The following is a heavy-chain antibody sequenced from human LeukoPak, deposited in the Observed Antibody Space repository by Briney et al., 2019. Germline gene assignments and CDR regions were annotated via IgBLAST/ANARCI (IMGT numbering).Heavy chain of an antibody. CDR1: AFTVSSKY. D-gene: IGHD6-6*01. V-gene: IGHV3-66*01. J-gene: IGHJ6*02. CDR3: ARWGSSSFYGMDV. CDR2: IYSGGST. Sequence: PGGSLRLPCAASAFTVSSKYMNWVRQAPGKGLEWVSVIYSGGSTEYADSVKGRFTISRDNSKNTLYLQMNNLRAEDTAVYYCARWGSSSFYGMDVWGQGTTVTVSS.